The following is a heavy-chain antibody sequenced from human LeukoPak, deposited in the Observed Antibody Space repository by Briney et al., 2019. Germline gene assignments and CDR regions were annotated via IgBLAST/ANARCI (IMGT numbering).Heavy chain of an antibody. CDR2: FYHRGST. D-gene: IGHD6-19*01. CDR1: GGAISRSNW. J-gene: IGHJ4*02. CDR3: ARETGSSGWPNYFDY. Sequence: SESLSLTCAVSGGAISRSNWWSWVRQPPGKGLEWIGEFYHRGSTNYIPSLKSRVTISVDKSKNQFSLKLSSVTAADTAVYYCARETGSSGWPNYFDYWGQGTLVTVSS. V-gene: IGHV4-4*02.